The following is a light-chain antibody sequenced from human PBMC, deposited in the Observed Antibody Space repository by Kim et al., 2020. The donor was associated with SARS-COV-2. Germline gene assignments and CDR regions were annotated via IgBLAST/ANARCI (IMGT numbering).Light chain of an antibody. CDR1: ALPRRF. CDR3: QSADMRGTSLI. V-gene: IGLV3-25*03. Sequence: SYELTQPPSVSVSPGQTARITCSGEALPRRFGYWYQQRPGRAPILVLYRDKERPSWIPERFSGSRSGTTLTLTINGVQTGDEADYFCQSADMRGTSLIFG. J-gene: IGLJ2*01. CDR2: RDK.